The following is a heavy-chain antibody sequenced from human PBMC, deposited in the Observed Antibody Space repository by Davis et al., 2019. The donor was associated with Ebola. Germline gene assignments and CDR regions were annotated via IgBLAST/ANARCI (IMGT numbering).Heavy chain of an antibody. D-gene: IGHD2-15*01. CDR3: ARDLAGSCSGDSCYNAFDI. CDR2: IRGSGDST. J-gene: IGHJ3*02. CDR1: GFTFSSYA. V-gene: IGHV3-23*01. Sequence: GGSLRLSCAASGFTFSSYAMSWVRQAPGKGLEWVSAIRGSGDSTYSADSVKGRFTISRDNSKNTLHLQMNSLRAEDTAVYYCARDLAGSCSGDSCYNAFDIWGQGTMVTVSS.